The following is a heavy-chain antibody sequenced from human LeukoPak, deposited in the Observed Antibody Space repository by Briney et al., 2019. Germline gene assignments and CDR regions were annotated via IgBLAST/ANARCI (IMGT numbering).Heavy chain of an antibody. CDR3: ARGATYAYYQDY. CDR1: GFTFSNSG. D-gene: IGHD1-26*01. Sequence: GRSLRLSCAASGFTFSNSGMHWVRQTPGKGLEWVAVIASDGSNEHYVDSVKGRFTISRDNSKNTLYLQISSLRAEDTAVYYCARGATYAYYQDYWGQGTLVTVSS. CDR2: IASDGSNE. J-gene: IGHJ4*02. V-gene: IGHV3-30*03.